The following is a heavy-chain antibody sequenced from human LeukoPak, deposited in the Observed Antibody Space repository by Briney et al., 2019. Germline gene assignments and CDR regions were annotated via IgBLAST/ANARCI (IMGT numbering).Heavy chain of an antibody. CDR3: ARVWTDYDFWSGPLSWFDP. D-gene: IGHD3-3*01. CDR2: IYYSGST. CDR1: GGSISSSSYY. V-gene: IGHV4-39*07. Sequence: PSETLSLTRTVSGGSISSSSYYWGWIRQPPGKGLEWIGSIYYSGSTYYNPSLKSRVTISVDTSKNQFSLKLSSVTAADTAVYYCARVWTDYDFWSGPLSWFDPWGQGTLVTVSS. J-gene: IGHJ5*02.